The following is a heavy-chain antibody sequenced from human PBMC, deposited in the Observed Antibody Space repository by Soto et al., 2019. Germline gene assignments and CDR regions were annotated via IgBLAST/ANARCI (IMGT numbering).Heavy chain of an antibody. J-gene: IGHJ4*02. Sequence: SETLSLTCTVSGRSINTFYWSWVRQPAGKGLEWIGRIFSSGSTSFNPSLESRVAMSVDTSKNHFSLNLSSVTAADMAVYYCAREGSYSAYKFAHGIQLWSFVVWGQGAVV. CDR3: AREGSYSAYKFAHGIQLWSFVV. CDR2: IFSSGST. D-gene: IGHD5-18*01. V-gene: IGHV4-4*07. CDR1: GRSINTFY.